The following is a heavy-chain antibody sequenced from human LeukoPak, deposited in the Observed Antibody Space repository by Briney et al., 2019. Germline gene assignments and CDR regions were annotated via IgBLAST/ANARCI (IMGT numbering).Heavy chain of an antibody. CDR3: ARVVYADNDY. D-gene: IGHD2-8*01. V-gene: IGHV1-18*01. CDR2: ISAYNGNT. J-gene: IGHJ4*02. Sequence: ASVKVSCKASGYTFTSSGFTWVRQAPGQGLEWMGWISAYNGNTYFAPKFEGRLTMTTETSTSTAYMELRNLKSDDTAVYYCARVVYADNDYWGQGTLVIVSS. CDR1: GYTFTSSG.